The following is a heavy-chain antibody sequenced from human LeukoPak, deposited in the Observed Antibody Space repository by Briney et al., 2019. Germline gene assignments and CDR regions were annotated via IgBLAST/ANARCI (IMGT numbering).Heavy chain of an antibody. D-gene: IGHD3-22*01. J-gene: IGHJ6*03. CDR1: GGSFSGYY. V-gene: IGHV4-34*01. Sequence: SETLSLTCAVYGGSFSGYYWSWIRQPPGKGLEWIGEINHSGSTNYNPSLKSRVTISVDTSKNQFSLKLSSVTAADTAVYYCARRRVITPIYYYYYMDVWGKGTTVTISS. CDR3: ARRRVITPIYYYYYMDV. CDR2: INHSGST.